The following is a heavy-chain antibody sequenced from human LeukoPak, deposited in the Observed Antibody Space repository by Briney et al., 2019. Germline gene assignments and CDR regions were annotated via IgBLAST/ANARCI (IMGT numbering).Heavy chain of an antibody. CDR3: ARGIAARLPAF. J-gene: IGHJ4*02. V-gene: IGHV4-39*07. CDR2: INHSGST. CDR1: GGSISSSSYY. Sequence: SETLSLTCTVSGGSISSSSYYWGWIRQPPGKGLEWIGEINHSGSTNYNPSLKSRVTISVDTSKNQFSLKLSPVTAADTAVYYCARGIAARLPAFWGQGTLVTVSS. D-gene: IGHD6-6*01.